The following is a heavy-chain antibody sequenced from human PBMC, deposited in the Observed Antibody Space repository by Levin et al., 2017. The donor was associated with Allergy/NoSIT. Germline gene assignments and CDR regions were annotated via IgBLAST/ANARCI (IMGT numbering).Heavy chain of an antibody. V-gene: IGHV5-51*01. Sequence: RGESLKISCKGSGYSFTSYWIGWVRQMPGKGLEWMGIIYPGDSDTRYSPSFQGQVTISADKSISTAYLQWSSLKASDTAMYYCARNRYDFWSGPAGVFDYWGQGTLVTVSS. CDR3: ARNRYDFWSGPAGVFDY. J-gene: IGHJ4*02. D-gene: IGHD3-3*01. CDR2: IYPGDSDT. CDR1: GYSFTSYW.